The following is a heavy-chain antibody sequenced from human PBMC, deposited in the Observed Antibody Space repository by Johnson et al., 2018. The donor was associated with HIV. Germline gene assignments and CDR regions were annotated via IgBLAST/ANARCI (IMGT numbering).Heavy chain of an antibody. J-gene: IGHJ3*01. V-gene: IGHV3-30-3*01. CDR2: LRYDGSEK. CDR1: GFIFSDYA. D-gene: IGHD3-10*01. CDR3: ARDRHGSGRPNAFDL. Sequence: QVQLVESGGGVVQPGRPLRLSCVASGFIFSDYAMHWVRQAPSKGLEWVAVLRYDGSEKKYADSGRGRFTIAKDNEKNTVYLQMKSPLPEDKGVYHSARDRHGSGRPNAFDLWGRGTKVTV.